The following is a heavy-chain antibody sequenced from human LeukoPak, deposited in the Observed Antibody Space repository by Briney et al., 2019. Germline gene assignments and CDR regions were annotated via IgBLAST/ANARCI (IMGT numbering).Heavy chain of an antibody. V-gene: IGHV3-33*01. D-gene: IGHD3-16*01. J-gene: IGHJ2*01. CDR2: IWYDGSKK. Sequence: PGMSLRLSCAASGFTFSSYGMEWVRQAPGKGLEWLTVIWYDGSKKYYADSVKGRFTISRDNSNNMVDLQMNSLRVEDTAVYYCVRAVGGSARGFFDLWGRGTLVTVSS. CDR1: GFTFSSYG. CDR3: VRAVGGSARGFFDL.